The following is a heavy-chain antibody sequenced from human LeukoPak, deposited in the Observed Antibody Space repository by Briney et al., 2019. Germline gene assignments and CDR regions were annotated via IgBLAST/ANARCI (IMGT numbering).Heavy chain of an antibody. CDR3: ARDRVYPLFDH. J-gene: IGHJ4*02. D-gene: IGHD2-8*01. Sequence: PGGSLRLSCAASGFTFSSYAMHWVRQAPGKGLEWVAVISYDGGYKYYADSVKGRCTISRDNSKNTLYLQMNSLRPEDTAVYYCARDRVYPLFDHWGQGALVTVSS. CDR2: ISYDGGYK. CDR1: GFTFSSYA. V-gene: IGHV3-30*04.